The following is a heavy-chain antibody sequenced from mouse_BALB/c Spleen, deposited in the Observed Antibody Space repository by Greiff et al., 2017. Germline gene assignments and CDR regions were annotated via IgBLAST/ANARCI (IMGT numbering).Heavy chain of an antibody. CDR2: IWAGGST. CDR1: GFSLTSYG. V-gene: IGHV2-9*02. Sequence: QVQLKQSGPCLVAPSQSLSITCTVSGFSLTSYGVHWVRQPPGKGLEWLGVIWAGGSTNYNSALMSRLSISKDNSKSQVFLKMNSLQTDDTAMYYCARDEGFAYWGQGTLVTVSA. CDR3: ARDEGFAY. J-gene: IGHJ3*01.